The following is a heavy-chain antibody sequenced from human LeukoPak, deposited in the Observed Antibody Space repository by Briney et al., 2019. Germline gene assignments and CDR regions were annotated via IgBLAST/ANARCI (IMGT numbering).Heavy chain of an antibody. J-gene: IGHJ3*02. CDR1: GASISSGSYY. D-gene: IGHD2-21*01. CDR3: ARKGIGIDI. CDR2: IYNTGPI. V-gene: IGHV4-61*02. Sequence: SETLSLTCTVSGASISSGSYYWRWVRQPGGRGLEWLGRIYNTGPINYSPSLKSRLTISMNTSKNQFSLKLSSVNATDTAVYYCARKGIGIDIGGQGTMVTVSS.